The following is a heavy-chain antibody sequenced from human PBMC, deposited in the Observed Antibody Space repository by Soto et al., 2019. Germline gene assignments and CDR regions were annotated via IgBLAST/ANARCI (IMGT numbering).Heavy chain of an antibody. CDR1: GYTFTSYG. CDR3: ARTLNEWLLGLD. CDR2: ISAYNGNT. Sequence: ASVKVSCKASGYTFTSYGISWVRKAPGQGLEWMGWISAYNGNTNYAQKFQGRVTMATDTSTSTAYMELRSLRSDDTAVYYCARTLNEWLLGLDWGQGTLVTVSS. D-gene: IGHD3-3*01. V-gene: IGHV1-18*01. J-gene: IGHJ4*02.